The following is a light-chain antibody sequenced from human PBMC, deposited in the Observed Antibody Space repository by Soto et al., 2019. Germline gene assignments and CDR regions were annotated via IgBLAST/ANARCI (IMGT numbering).Light chain of an antibody. CDR3: SSYTSTYTYV. CDR1: SSDVGGYNY. V-gene: IGLV2-14*01. CDR2: EVS. J-gene: IGLJ1*01. Sequence: QSALTQPASVSGSPGQSITISCTGISSDVGGYNYVSWYQQYPGKAPKLMIYEVSYRPSGVSNRFSGSKSGNMASLTISGLQAEDEADYYCSSYTSTYTYVFGTGTKLTVL.